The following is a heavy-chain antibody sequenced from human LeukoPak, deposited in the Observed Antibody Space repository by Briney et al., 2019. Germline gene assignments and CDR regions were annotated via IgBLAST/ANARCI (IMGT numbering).Heavy chain of an antibody. J-gene: IGHJ5*02. D-gene: IGHD2-15*01. CDR1: GGSFSGYY. Sequence: SETLSLTCAVYGGSFSGYYWSWIRQPAGKGLEWIGRIYTSGSTNYNPSLKSRVTMSVDTSKNQFSLKLSSVTAADTAVYYCARARYCSGGSCYSGKYNWFDPWGQGTLVTVSS. CDR2: IYTSGST. CDR3: ARARYCSGGSCYSGKYNWFDP. V-gene: IGHV4-59*10.